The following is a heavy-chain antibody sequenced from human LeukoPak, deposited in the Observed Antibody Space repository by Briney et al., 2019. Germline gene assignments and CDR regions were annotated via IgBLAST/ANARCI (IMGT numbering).Heavy chain of an antibody. CDR2: INPSGGST. Sequence: ASVRVSCKASGYTFTSYYMHWVRQAPGQGLEWMGIINPSGGSTSYAQKFQGRVTMTRDMSTSTVYMELSSLRSEDTAVYYCAKDKFGGGIKTGTFDYWGQGTLVTVSS. CDR3: AKDKFGGGIKTGTFDY. D-gene: IGHD3-16*01. CDR1: GYTFTSYY. J-gene: IGHJ4*02. V-gene: IGHV1-46*01.